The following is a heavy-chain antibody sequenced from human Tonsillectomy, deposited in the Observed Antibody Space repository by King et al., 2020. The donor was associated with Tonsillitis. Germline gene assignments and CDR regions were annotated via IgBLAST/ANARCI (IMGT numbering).Heavy chain of an antibody. CDR2: IIPIFGTA. Sequence: VQLVESGAEVKKPGSSVKVSCKASGGTFTNYAFSWVRQAPGQGLEWMGGIIPIFGTANYAEKTQGRVTITADESTSTVYMEVRRLRSEDTAVYYCASGAVAATPLDYWGQGPLFTVPP. CDR1: GGTFTNYA. CDR3: ASGAVAATPLDY. J-gene: IGHJ4*02. D-gene: IGHD6-19*01. V-gene: IGHV1-69*01.